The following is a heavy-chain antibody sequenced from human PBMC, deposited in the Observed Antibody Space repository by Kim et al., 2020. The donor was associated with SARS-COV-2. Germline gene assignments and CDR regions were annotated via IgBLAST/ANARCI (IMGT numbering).Heavy chain of an antibody. CDR3: ARAPSENYGMDV. Sequence: TTKDEKYQGRVTMTRDTSTSTVYMELSSLTSEETAVYYCARAPSENYGMDVWGQGTTVTVSS. J-gene: IGHJ6*02. V-gene: IGHV1-46*01. CDR2: T.